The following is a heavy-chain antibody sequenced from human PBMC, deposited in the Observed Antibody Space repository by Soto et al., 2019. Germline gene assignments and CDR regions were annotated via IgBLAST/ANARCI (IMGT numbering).Heavy chain of an antibody. D-gene: IGHD2-21*02. CDR2: ISWNSGSI. V-gene: IGHV3-9*01. Sequence: EVQLVESGGGLVQPGRSLRLSCAASGFTFDDYAMHWVRQAPGKGLEWVSGISWNSGSIGYADSVKGRFTISRDNAKNSXXLQMNSLRAEDTALYYCAKDKLYGGNSRPSDAFDIWGQGTMVTVSS. CDR1: GFTFDDYA. CDR3: AKDKLYGGNSRPSDAFDI. J-gene: IGHJ3*02.